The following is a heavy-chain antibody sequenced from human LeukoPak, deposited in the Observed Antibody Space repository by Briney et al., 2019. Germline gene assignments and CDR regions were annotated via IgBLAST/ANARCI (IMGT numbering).Heavy chain of an antibody. D-gene: IGHD6-19*01. CDR3: AKDYWAFWYSSGWPSRD. CDR1: GFTFSSYG. CDR2: IGYEGSNE. Sequence: GGSLRLSCAASGFTFSSYGTHWVRQAPGKGLEWVAFIGYEGSNEYYANTEKGRFPNSRDNSKNTLYLQMNSLRAEDTAVYYCAKDYWAFWYSSGWPSRDWGQGTLVTVSS. V-gene: IGHV3-30*02. J-gene: IGHJ4*02.